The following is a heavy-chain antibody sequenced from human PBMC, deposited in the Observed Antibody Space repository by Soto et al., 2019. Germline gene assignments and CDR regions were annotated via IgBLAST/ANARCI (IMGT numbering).Heavy chain of an antibody. Sequence: QITLKESGPTVVRPTQTVTLTCTFSGFSLNTNRVAVGWIRQPPGKALEWLALVYGDGGERYSPSLKSRLTITKDTSTNHVVLTMTNMAPVATGTYFCVFRASSSMDVWGQGTSVTVSS. CDR1: GFSLNTNRVA. CDR2: VYGDGGE. V-gene: IGHV2-5*04. CDR3: VFRASSSMDV. J-gene: IGHJ6*02.